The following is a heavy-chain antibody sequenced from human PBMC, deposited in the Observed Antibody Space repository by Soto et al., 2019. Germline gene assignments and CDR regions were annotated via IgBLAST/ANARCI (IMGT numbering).Heavy chain of an antibody. D-gene: IGHD3-16*01. CDR1: GVAFSTYW. V-gene: IGHV3-74*01. J-gene: IGHJ5*02. CDR2: INGDGSST. CDR3: ARDLGS. Sequence: GGSLRLSCAASGVAFSTYWMHWFRQAPGKGLVWVSRINGDGSSTAYADSVKGRFTISRDNAKKTLFLQMNSLRADDTAMYYCARDLGSWGQGTLVTVSS.